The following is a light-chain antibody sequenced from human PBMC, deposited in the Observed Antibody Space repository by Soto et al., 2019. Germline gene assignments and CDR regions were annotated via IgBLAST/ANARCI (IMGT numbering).Light chain of an antibody. Sequence: ELVLTHAPGTLSLSTGERATLSCRASQSVSSNLAWYQQKPGQAPRLLIYDASNRATGIPARFSGSGSGTDFTLTISSLQSEDFAVYYCQQYDNWPITFGQGTRLEI. CDR1: QSVSSN. V-gene: IGKV3D-15*01. CDR2: DAS. CDR3: QQYDNWPIT. J-gene: IGKJ5*01.